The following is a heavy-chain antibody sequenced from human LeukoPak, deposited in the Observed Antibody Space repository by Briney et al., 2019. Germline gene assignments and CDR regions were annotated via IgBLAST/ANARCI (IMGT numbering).Heavy chain of an antibody. V-gene: IGHV3-74*01. CDR3: ARDGGRNFDY. CDR1: GFTFSSYW. Sequence: PGGSLRLSCAASGFTFSSYWMHWVRHAAGKGLVWVSRINSDGSSTIYADCVKGRFTISKDNAKNTLYLQMNSLRAEDTAVYYCARDGGRNFDYWGQGTLVTVSS. J-gene: IGHJ4*02. CDR2: INSDGSST.